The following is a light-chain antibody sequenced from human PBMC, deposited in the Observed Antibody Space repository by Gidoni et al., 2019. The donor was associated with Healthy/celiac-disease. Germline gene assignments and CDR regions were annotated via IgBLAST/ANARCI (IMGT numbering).Light chain of an antibody. V-gene: IGKV1-39*01. Sequence: DIQITQSPSSLSASVGDRVTITCRASQNISSYLNRYQQKPGKPPQILIYAASSFQSGVPSRFSGSGSGADFTLSIRRLQPEDFATYYWQRSYSTRPTFGQGTKVEIK. CDR1: QNISSY. J-gene: IGKJ1*01. CDR3: QRSYSTRPT. CDR2: AAS.